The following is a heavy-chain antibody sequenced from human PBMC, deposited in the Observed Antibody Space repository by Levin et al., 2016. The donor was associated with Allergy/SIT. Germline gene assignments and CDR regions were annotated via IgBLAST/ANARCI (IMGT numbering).Heavy chain of an antibody. CDR2: ISAYNGNT. CDR3: ARDSRWFGVPYYYYGMDV. Sequence: WVRQAPGQGLEWMGWISAYNGNTNYAQKLQGRVTMTTDTSTSTAYMELRSLRSDDTAVYYCARDSRWFGVPYYYYGMDVWGQGTTVTVSS. D-gene: IGHD3-10*01. V-gene: IGHV1-18*01. J-gene: IGHJ6*02.